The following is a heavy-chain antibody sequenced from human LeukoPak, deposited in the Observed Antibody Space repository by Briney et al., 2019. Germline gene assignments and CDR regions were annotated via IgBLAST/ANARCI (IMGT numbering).Heavy chain of an antibody. CDR2: IIPSGDTT. V-gene: IGHV1-46*04. CDR3: ARDGSKWNFDY. D-gene: IGHD6-13*01. Sequence: ASVKVSCKASGNSYTSDYMHWVRQAPGQGLEWMGRIIPSGDTTHYAQKLQGRVSITRDTSTSTVYMVLSSLTSEDTAVYYCARDGSKWNFDYWGQGTLVTVSS. J-gene: IGHJ4*02. CDR1: GNSYTSDY.